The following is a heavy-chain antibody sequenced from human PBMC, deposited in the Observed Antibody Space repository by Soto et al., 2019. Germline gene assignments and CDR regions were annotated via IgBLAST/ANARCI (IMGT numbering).Heavy chain of an antibody. CDR1: GFTVSSNY. Sequence: GGSLRLSCAASGFTVSSNYMSWVRQAPGKGLEWVSVIYSGGSTYYADSVKGRFTISRHNSKNTLYLQMNSLRAEDTAVYYCARGRDDYYYYYYMDVWGKGTTVTVSS. CDR3: ARGRDDYYYYYYMDV. J-gene: IGHJ6*03. D-gene: IGHD3-10*01. CDR2: IYSGGST. V-gene: IGHV3-53*04.